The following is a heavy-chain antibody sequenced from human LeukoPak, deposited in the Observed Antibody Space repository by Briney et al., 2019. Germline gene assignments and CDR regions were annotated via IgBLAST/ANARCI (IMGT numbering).Heavy chain of an antibody. CDR2: ISGSGGST. CDR3: AEVNRAASIVGATAIDY. J-gene: IGHJ4*02. CDR1: GFTFSSYA. Sequence: GGSLRLSCAASGFTFSSYAMSWVRQAPGKGLEWVSAISGSGGSTYYADSVKGRFTISRDNSKNTLYLQMNSLRAEDTAVYYCAEVNRAASIVGATAIDYWGQGTLVTVSS. D-gene: IGHD1-26*01. V-gene: IGHV3-23*01.